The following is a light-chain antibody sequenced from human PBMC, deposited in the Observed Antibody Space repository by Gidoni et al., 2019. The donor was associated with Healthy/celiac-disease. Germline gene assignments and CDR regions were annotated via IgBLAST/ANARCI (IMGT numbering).Light chain of an antibody. CDR1: QSLLHSNGYNY. J-gene: IGKJ2*01. CDR3: MQALQTPLT. CDR2: LGS. V-gene: IGKV2-28*01. Sequence: DNVMTQPPLSLPVTPGEPASIPCRSSQSLLHSNGYNYLDWYLQKPGQSPQLLIYLGSNRASGVPDRFSGSGSGTDFTLKISRVEAEDVGVYYCMQALQTPLTFGQGTKLEIK.